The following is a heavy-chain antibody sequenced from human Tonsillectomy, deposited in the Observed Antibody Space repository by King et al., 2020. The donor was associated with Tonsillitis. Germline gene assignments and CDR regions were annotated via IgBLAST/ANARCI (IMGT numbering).Heavy chain of an antibody. V-gene: IGHV3-7*03. CDR2: IRKDGSDI. D-gene: IGHD3-9*01. CDR3: ARDNDWHKFDP. CDR1: GFTLGHFW. J-gene: IGHJ5*02. Sequence: VQLVESGGGLVQPGGSLRLSCAASGFTLGHFWMSWVRQAPGKGLEWVANIRKDGSDIYYLDSVKGRFTVSRDNSKNSVYLQMNSLRAEDTAVYFCARDNDWHKFDPWGQGTLVTGSS.